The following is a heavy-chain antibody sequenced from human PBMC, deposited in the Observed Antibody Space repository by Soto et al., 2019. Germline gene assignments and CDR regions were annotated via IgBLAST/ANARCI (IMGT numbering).Heavy chain of an antibody. CDR1: GFTFSSYA. V-gene: IGHV3-23*01. D-gene: IGHD2-21*02. J-gene: IGHJ4*02. CDR2: VVSIGGST. CDR3: ANPRGDGEDFDY. Sequence: DVQLLESGGGLVQPEGSLRLSCAASGFTFSSYAMGWVRQGPGKGLEWVAVVSIGGSTHYADSVRGRFTISSDNSKNTLSTQMTSLTAGDTAVSFCANPRGDGEDFDYWGQGALVTVSS.